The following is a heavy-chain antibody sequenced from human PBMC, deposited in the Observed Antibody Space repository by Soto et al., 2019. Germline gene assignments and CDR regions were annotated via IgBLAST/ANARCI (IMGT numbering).Heavy chain of an antibody. J-gene: IGHJ4*02. D-gene: IGHD6-19*01. V-gene: IGHV3-33*01. CDR2: IWYDGSNK. CDR1: GFTFSSYG. Sequence: QVQLVESGGGVVQPGRSLRLSCAASGFTFSSYGMHWVRQAPGKGLEWVAVIWYDGSNKYYADSVKGRFIISRDNSKNTLYLQMNSLRAEDTAVYYCARGVAVAAPPFDYWGQGTLVTVSS. CDR3: ARGVAVAAPPFDY.